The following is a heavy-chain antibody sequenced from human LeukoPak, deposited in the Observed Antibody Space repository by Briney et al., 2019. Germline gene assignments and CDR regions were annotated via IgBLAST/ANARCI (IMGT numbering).Heavy chain of an antibody. Sequence: SVKVSCKASGGTFSSYAISWVRQAPGQGLEWMGGIIPIFGTANYAQKFQGRVTITADESTSTAYMELSSLRSEDTAVYYCASQLHSVVAAFEYFQHWGQGTLVTVSS. CDR1: GGTFSSYA. V-gene: IGHV1-69*13. D-gene: IGHD2-15*01. J-gene: IGHJ1*01. CDR3: ASQLHSVVAAFEYFQH. CDR2: IIPIFGTA.